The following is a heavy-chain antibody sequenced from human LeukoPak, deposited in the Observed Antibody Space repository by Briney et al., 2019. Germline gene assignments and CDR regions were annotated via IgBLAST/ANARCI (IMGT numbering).Heavy chain of an antibody. J-gene: IGHJ4*02. CDR1: GFTFSSYA. CDR2: INQDGSDK. V-gene: IGHV3-7*01. Sequence: PGGSLRLSCAASGFTFSSYAMSWVRQAPGKGLEWVANINQDGSDKYYVDSVKGRLTISRDNARNSLYLQMNSLRVEDTSVYYCARGTYISGWYPDYFDSWGQGTLVTVSS. CDR3: ARGTYISGWYPDYFDS. D-gene: IGHD6-19*01.